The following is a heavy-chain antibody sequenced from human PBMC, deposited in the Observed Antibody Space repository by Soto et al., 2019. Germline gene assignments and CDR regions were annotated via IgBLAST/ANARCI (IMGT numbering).Heavy chain of an antibody. J-gene: IGHJ4*02. V-gene: IGHV3-11*06. D-gene: IGHD6-19*01. CDR1: GFNFSDHY. CDR3: ARHTSGWHYYDY. Sequence: GGSLRLSCAASGFNFSDHYMNWIRQAPGKGLEWVSYISGSSRYTNFTDSVKGRFTISRDNAKNSLYLQMNSLRAEDTAVYYCARHTSGWHYYDYWGQGTPVTVSS. CDR2: ISGSSRYT.